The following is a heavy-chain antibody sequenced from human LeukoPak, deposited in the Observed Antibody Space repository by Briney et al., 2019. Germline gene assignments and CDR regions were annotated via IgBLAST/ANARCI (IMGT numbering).Heavy chain of an antibody. D-gene: IGHD5-18*01. CDR3: ARLSGYSSGYIGY. CDR1: GGSISSSSYY. J-gene: IGHJ4*02. V-gene: IGHV4-39*01. CDR2: IYYSGSP. Sequence: PSETLSLTCTVPGGSISSSSYYWGWIRQPPGKGLEWIGSIYYSGSPYYNPSLKSRLTISVDTSKNQFSLRVTSVTAADTAVYYCARLSGYSSGYIGYWGRGTLVTVSS.